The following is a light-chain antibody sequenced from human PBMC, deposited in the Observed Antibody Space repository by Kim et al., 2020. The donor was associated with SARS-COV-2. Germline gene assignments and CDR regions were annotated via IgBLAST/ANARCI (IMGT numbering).Light chain of an antibody. Sequence: SYELTQPLSVSVALGQTARLTCGGDHIAGKNVHWYQQKTGQAPVVVMYRDTNRPSGIPERFSGSNSGHTATLTISRAQAGDEADYYCQVYDNSAVLFGGG. CDR1: HIAGKN. J-gene: IGLJ3*02. V-gene: IGLV3-9*01. CDR3: QVYDNSAVL. CDR2: RDT.